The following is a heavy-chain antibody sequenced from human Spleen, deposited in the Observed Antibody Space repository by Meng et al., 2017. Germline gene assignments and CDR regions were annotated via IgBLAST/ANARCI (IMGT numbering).Heavy chain of an antibody. V-gene: IGHV3-73*01. CDR1: GVSFSDSD. D-gene: IGHD6-19*01. CDR3: TIYIRGHI. J-gene: IGHJ3*02. CDR2: IGGKPKRYAA. Sequence: GEFPKTSCAVSGVSFSDSDIHWVRQASGKGLEWVGRIGGKPKRYAATYGASVRGRFTISRDDSKTMAYLQMNSLKIEDTAVYFCTIYIRGHIWGQGTMVTVSS.